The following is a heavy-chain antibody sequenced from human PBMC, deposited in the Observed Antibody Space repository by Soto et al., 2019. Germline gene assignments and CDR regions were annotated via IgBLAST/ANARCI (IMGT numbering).Heavy chain of an antibody. D-gene: IGHD3-10*01. CDR1: GFTFGPTD. J-gene: IGHJ5*02. V-gene: IGHV3-23*01. Sequence: QSLQSGGGWVQPGGSLTLSCAASGFTFGPTDMSWVRQAPGEGLEWVSTIDGSGGITYYADSVKGRFTISRDNSRNTVYLQMNSLRGDDTALYYCVKNSGRFNTWGQGALVTVSS. CDR2: IDGSGGIT. CDR3: VKNSGRFNT.